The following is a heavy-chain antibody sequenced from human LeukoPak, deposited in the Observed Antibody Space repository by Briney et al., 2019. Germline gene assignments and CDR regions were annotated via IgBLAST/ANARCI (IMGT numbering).Heavy chain of an antibody. CDR1: GDSISSGGYS. CDR3: ARKVGSGRRNWFDP. Sequence: PSETLSLTCAVSGDSISSGGYSWSWIRQTPGKGLEWIAYIHDSGSTYNNPSLKTRLSISIDTSKNQFSLKLSSVTAADTAVYYCARKVGSGRRNWFDPWGQGTLVTVSS. V-gene: IGHV4-30-4*07. CDR2: IHDSGST. D-gene: IGHD3-10*01. J-gene: IGHJ5*02.